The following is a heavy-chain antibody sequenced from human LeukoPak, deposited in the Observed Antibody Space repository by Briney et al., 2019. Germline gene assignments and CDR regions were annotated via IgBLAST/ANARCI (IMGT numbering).Heavy chain of an antibody. J-gene: IGHJ3*02. V-gene: IGHV4-31*01. CDR3: ARDLGSRMDAFDI. CDR1: GGSISSGGYY. Sequence: SRTLSLTCTVSGGSISSGGYYWSWIRQHPGKGLEWIGYIYYSGSTYYNPSLKSQVTISVDTSKNQFSLKLSSVTAADTAVYYCARDLGSRMDAFDIWGQGTMVTVSS. CDR2: IYYSGST. D-gene: IGHD2-15*01.